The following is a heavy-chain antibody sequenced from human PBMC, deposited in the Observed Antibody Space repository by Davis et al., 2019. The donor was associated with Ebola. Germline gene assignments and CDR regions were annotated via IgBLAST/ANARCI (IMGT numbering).Heavy chain of an antibody. CDR2: ISPYNGNP. CDR3: ARDRHDFSPHSFVNY. Sequence: ASAKVSCKASGYTFISYGIRWVRQAPGQGLEWMGWISPYNGNPNYAQKLQGRVTMTTDTSTSTAYMELRSLRSDDTAVYYCARDRHDFSPHSFVNYWGQGTLVTGSS. V-gene: IGHV1-18*04. D-gene: IGHD3-3*01. J-gene: IGHJ4*02. CDR1: GYTFISYG.